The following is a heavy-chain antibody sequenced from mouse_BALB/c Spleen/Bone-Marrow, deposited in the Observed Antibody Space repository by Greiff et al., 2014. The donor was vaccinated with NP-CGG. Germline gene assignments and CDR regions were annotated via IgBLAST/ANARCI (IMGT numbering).Heavy chain of an antibody. D-gene: IGHD1-1*01. CDR1: GFNIKDTY. CDR2: IGPANGNT. Sequence: VHVKQSGAELVKPGASVKLSCTASGFNIKDTYMHWVKQRPEQGLEWIGRIGPANGNTKYDPKFQGKATITADTSSNTAYLQLSSLTSEDTAVYYCASYYYGSSTFAYWGQGTLVTVSA. CDR3: ASYYYGSSTFAY. J-gene: IGHJ3*01. V-gene: IGHV14-3*02.